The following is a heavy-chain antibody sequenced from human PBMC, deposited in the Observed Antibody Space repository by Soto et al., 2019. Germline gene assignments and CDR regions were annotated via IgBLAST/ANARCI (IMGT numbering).Heavy chain of an antibody. J-gene: IGHJ4*02. CDR3: TTDPTGRDIVLMVYDDY. CDR2: IKSKTDGGTT. D-gene: IGHD2-8*01. CDR1: GFTFSNAW. Sequence: GGSLRLSCAASGFTFSNAWMSWVRQAPGKGLEWVGRIKSKTDGGTTDYAAPGKGRFTISRDDSKNTLYLQMNSLKTEDTAVSSGTTDPTGRDIVLMVYDDYWGQGTMVTVSS. V-gene: IGHV3-15*01.